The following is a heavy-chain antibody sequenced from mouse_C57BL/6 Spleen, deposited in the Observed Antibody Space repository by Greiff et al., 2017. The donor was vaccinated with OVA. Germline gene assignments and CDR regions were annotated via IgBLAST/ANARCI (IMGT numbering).Heavy chain of an antibody. D-gene: IGHD1-1*01. J-gene: IGHJ2*01. Sequence: EVHLVESGGGLVQPGGSLSLSCAASGFTFTDYYMSWVRQPPGKALEWLGFIRNKANGYTTEYSASVKGRFTISRDNSQSILYLQMNALRAEDSATYYCARYRAFTTVVDYWGQGTTLTVSS. CDR3: ARYRAFTTVVDY. CDR1: GFTFTDYY. CDR2: IRNKANGYTT. V-gene: IGHV7-3*01.